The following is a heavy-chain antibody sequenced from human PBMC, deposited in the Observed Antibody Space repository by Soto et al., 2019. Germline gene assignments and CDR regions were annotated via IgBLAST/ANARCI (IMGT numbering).Heavy chain of an antibody. D-gene: IGHD2-15*01. J-gene: IGHJ6*03. CDR3: ARGDCVGGTCYSLAGSFYYYMDV. CDR1: GFTFGNYW. V-gene: IGHV3-74*01. Sequence: EVQLVESGGGLVQPGGSLRLSCAASGFTFGNYWMYWVRQAPGKGLVWVSRINSDGSVSSYADSVKGLLTNSRDNVKNSLYLQMDSLRVEDTAVYYCARGDCVGGTCYSLAGSFYYYMDVWGKGTTVTVFS. CDR2: INSDGSVS.